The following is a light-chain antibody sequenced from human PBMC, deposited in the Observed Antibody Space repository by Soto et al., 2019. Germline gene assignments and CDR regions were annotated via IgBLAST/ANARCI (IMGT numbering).Light chain of an antibody. V-gene: IGKV3-20*01. J-gene: IGKJ1*01. CDR1: QSVAKNY. CDR2: GPS. Sequence: EIVLTQSPGTLSLSPGEIATLSCRASQSVAKNYLAWYQQEPGQAPSLLIYGPSSSATGIPDRFSGSGSGTEFTHIITRREHEDFAVYYCHQQATSPQTFGQGTKVEI. CDR3: HQQATSPQT.